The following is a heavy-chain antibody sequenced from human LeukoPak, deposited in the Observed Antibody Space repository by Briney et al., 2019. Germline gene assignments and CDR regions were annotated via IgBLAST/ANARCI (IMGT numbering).Heavy chain of an antibody. CDR1: RFTFSNSI. V-gene: IGHV3-30*18. J-gene: IGHJ4*02. Sequence: GGSLRLSCASSRFTFSNSIFHWVRQAPGKGLEWVSAMSYDGFSKYYADSVKGRFTISRDNSKNTLYLQMNSLRAEDTAVYYCAKARGVTNFDYWGQGTLVTVSS. CDR2: MSYDGFSK. CDR3: AKARGVTNFDY. D-gene: IGHD2-21*02.